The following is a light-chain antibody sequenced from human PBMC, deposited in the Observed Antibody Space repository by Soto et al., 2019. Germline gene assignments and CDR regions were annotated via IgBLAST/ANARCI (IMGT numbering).Light chain of an antibody. V-gene: IGKV4-1*01. CDR1: QSVLYSSNNKNY. J-gene: IGKJ1*01. CDR3: QQYYSTPWT. Sequence: DIVMTQSPDSLAVSLGERATINCKSSQSVLYSSNNKNYLTWYQQKPGQPPKLLIYWASTRESGVPDRFSGSGSGTDFTLTISSLQAEDVAFCYCQQYYSTPWTFGQGTKVEIK. CDR2: WAS.